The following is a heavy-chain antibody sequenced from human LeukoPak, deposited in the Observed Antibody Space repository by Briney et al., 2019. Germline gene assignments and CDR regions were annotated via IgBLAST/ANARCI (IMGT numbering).Heavy chain of an antibody. Sequence: GGSLRLSCAASGFTFSNSDMSWVRQAPGKGLEWVSAISGSGGSTDYADSVKGRFSVSRDNSKRTLFLQMNSLRAEDTAFYYCAKAELGVDTFFDYWGQGTLVTVSS. CDR2: ISGSGGST. CDR3: AKAELGVDTFFDY. D-gene: IGHD3-3*01. CDR1: GFTFSNSD. J-gene: IGHJ4*02. V-gene: IGHV3-23*01.